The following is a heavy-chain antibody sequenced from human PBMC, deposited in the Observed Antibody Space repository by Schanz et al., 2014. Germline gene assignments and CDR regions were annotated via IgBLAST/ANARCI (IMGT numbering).Heavy chain of an antibody. Sequence: QVQLVQSGAEVKKPGSSVKVSCKASGDTFNNYNITWVRQAPGQGLEWMGRIIPIIGIADYAQNFQGRVTITADKHTSTAYMDLSSLRSEDTAVYYCARDRDQWDGNFCDFWGQGTLVTVSS. J-gene: IGHJ4*02. CDR3: ARDRDQWDGNFCDF. CDR2: IIPIIGIA. CDR1: GDTFNNYN. V-gene: IGHV1-69*04. D-gene: IGHD1-26*01.